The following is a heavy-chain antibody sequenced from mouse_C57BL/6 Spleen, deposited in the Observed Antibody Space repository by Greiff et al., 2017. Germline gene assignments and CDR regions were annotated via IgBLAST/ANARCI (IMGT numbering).Heavy chain of an antibody. V-gene: IGHV5-6*02. CDR3: ARQGGSSDFDY. J-gene: IGHJ2*01. Sequence: DVKLVESGGDLVKPGGSLKLSCAASGFTFSSYGMSWVRQTPDKRLEWVATISSGGSYTYYPDSVKGRFTISRDNAKNTLYLQMSSLKSEATAMYSCARQGGSSDFDYWGQGTTLTVSS. D-gene: IGHD1-3*01. CDR1: GFTFSSYG. CDR2: ISSGGSYT.